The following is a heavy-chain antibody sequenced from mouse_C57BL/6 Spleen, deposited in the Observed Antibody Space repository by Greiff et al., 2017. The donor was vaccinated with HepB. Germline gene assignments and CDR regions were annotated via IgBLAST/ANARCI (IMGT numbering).Heavy chain of an antibody. J-gene: IGHJ4*01. D-gene: IGHD1-1*01. CDR2: ISYDGSN. Sequence: VQLQQSGPGLVKPSQSLSLTCSVTGYSITSGYYWNWIRQFPGNKLEWMGYISYDGSNNYNPSLKNRISITRDTSKNQFFLKLNSVTTEDTATYYCARGYYGSSAMDYWGQGTSVTVSS. V-gene: IGHV3-6*01. CDR3: ARGYYGSSAMDY. CDR1: GYSITSGYY.